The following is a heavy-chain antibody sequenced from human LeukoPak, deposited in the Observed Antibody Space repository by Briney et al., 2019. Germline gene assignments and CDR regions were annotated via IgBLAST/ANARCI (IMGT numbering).Heavy chain of an antibody. V-gene: IGHV1-46*01. CDR1: GYTFTSYY. J-gene: IGHJ3*02. CDR3: ARESRVGSTLGDAFDI. CDR2: INPSGGST. D-gene: IGHD3-16*01. Sequence: GASVKVSCKASGYTFTSYYMHWVRQAPGQGLEWMGIINPSGGSTSYAQKFQGRVTMTRDTSTSTVYMELSSLRSEDTAVYYRARESRVGSTLGDAFDIWGQGTMVTVSS.